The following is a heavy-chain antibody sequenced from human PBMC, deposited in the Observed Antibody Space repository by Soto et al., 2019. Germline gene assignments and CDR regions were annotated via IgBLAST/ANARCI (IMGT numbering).Heavy chain of an antibody. CDR2: MYYTGRT. J-gene: IGHJ4*02. Sequence: SETLSLTCTVSGGSVSSGSYYWSWIRQPPGKGLEWVGYMYYTGRTDYHPSLKSRVTISVDTSKNQFSLKLSSVTAADTAVYYCARDGGTIGDFDYWGQGTLVTVSS. CDR3: ARDGGTIGDFDY. D-gene: IGHD1-26*01. V-gene: IGHV4-61*01. CDR1: GGSVSSGSYY.